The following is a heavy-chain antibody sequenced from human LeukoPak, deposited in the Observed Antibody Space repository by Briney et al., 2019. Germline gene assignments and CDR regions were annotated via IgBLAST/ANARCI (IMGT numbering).Heavy chain of an antibody. CDR2: ISSSSSYI. V-gene: IGHV3-21*01. Sequence: GGSLRLFCAASGFTFSSYSMNWVRQAPGKGLEWVSSISSSSSYIYYADSVKGRFTISRDNAKNSLYLQMNSLRAEDTAVYYCARHLPHVETPTILDYWGQGILVTVSP. J-gene: IGHJ4*02. CDR3: ARHLPHVETPTILDY. CDR1: GFTFSSYS. D-gene: IGHD5-24*01.